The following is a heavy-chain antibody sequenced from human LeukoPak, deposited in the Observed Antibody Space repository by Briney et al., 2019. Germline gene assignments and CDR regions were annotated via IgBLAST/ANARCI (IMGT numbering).Heavy chain of an antibody. Sequence: SGGSLRLSCAASGFTFSSYAMHWVRQAPGKGLEWVAVISYDGSNKYYADSVKGRFTISRDNSKNTLYLQMNSLRAEDTAVYYCARGAQDIVVVPATFDYWGQGTLVTVSS. V-gene: IGHV3-30-3*01. CDR1: GFTFSSYA. CDR3: ARGAQDIVVVPATFDY. J-gene: IGHJ4*02. CDR2: ISYDGSNK. D-gene: IGHD2-2*01.